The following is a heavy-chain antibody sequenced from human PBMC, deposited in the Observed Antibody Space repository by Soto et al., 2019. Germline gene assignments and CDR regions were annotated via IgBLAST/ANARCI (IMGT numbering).Heavy chain of an antibody. CDR1: GFTFNNAW. CDR3: TAGYCSSADCYSSHY. V-gene: IGHV3-15*07. Sequence: EVHLVESGGGLVKPGESLRLSCAASGFTFNNAWMNWVRQAPGKGLEWGGRIKSYSAGGTTDCAAPLKGRFTISRDESRDTLYLQLNSLKPEDAAVYYCTAGYCSSADCYSSHYWGQGTLVTVSS. CDR2: IKSYSAGGTT. J-gene: IGHJ4*02. D-gene: IGHD2-15*01.